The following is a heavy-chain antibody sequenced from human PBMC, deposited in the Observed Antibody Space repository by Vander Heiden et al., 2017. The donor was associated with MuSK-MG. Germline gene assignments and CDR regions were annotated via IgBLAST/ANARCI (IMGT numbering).Heavy chain of an antibody. V-gene: IGHV1-69*01. CDR1: GGTFRSYA. Sequence: QVQLVQSGAEVKKPGSSVKVSCKASGGTFRSYAISGVRQAPGQGLEWMGGIIPIFGTANYAQKFQGRVTITADESTSTAYMELSSLRSEDTAVYYCARCEAPNTFGGVIWPDYWGQGTLVTVSS. J-gene: IGHJ4*02. CDR3: ARCEAPNTFGGVIWPDY. CDR2: IIPIFGTA. D-gene: IGHD3-16*02.